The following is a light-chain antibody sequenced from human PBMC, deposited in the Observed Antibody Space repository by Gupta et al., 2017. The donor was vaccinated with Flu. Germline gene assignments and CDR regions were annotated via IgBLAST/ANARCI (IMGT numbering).Light chain of an antibody. V-gene: IGLV8-61*01. Sequence: QTVVNQEPSLSVSPGGTVTLTCGLTSGSVSTGYTPSWYQQIPGQAPRTLIYSTNSRSSGVPDRFSGSILGNKAALTITGAQADDESDYYCALYMGSGISVFGGGTKLTV. J-gene: IGLJ2*01. CDR3: ALYMGSGISV. CDR1: SGSVSTGYT. CDR2: STN.